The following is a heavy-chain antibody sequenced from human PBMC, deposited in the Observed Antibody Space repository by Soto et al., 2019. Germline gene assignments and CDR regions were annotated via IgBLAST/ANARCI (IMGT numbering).Heavy chain of an antibody. V-gene: IGHV4-30-4*01. CDR2: IYYSGST. Sequence: PSETLSLTCTVSGGSISSGDYYWSWIRQPPGKGLEWIGYIYYSGSTYYNPSLKSRVTISVDTSKNQFSLKLSSVTAADTAVYYCARVVEWELLYYFDYWGQGTLVNVSS. J-gene: IGHJ4*02. D-gene: IGHD1-26*01. CDR3: ARVVEWELLYYFDY. CDR1: GGSISSGDYY.